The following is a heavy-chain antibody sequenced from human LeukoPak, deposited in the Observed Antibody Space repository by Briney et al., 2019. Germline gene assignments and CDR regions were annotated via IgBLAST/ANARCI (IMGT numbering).Heavy chain of an antibody. CDR3: AKMGRSPGSPSDS. CDR1: GFTFSSYS. J-gene: IGHJ4*02. Sequence: GGSLRLSCAASGFTFSSYSMNWVRQAPGKGLEWVSYISSSSNTIYYADSVKGRFTISRDNAKNSLYLQMNSLRAEDTSVYYCAKMGRSPGSPSDSWGQGTLVTVSS. CDR2: ISSSSNTI. V-gene: IGHV3-48*04. D-gene: IGHD2-8*01.